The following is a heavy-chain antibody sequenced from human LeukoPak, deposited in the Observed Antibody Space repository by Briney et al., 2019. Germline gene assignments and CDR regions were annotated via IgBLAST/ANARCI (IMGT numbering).Heavy chain of an antibody. D-gene: IGHD3-3*01. CDR3: ARRYDFWSGYPPPLDY. J-gene: IGHJ4*02. Sequence: PSETLSLTCAVFGGSFSGYYWNWIRQPPGKGLEWIGQINPSRNTNYNPSLKSRVTISVDTSKKKFSLKLSSVTAADTAVYYCARRYDFWSGYPPPLDYWGQGTLVTVSS. V-gene: IGHV4-34*01. CDR2: INPSRNT. CDR1: GGSFSGYY.